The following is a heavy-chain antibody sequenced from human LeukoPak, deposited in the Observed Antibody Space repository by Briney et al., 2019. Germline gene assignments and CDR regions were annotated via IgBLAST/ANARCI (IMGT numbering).Heavy chain of an antibody. D-gene: IGHD2-2*01. CDR3: ARKGPANYYYYYMDV. J-gene: IGHJ6*03. CDR1: GYTFTSYG. CDR2: ISAYNGNT. Sequence: GASVKVSCKASGYTFTSYGISWVRQAPGQGLEWMGWISAYNGNTNYAQKLQGRVTMTTDTSTSTAYMELRSLRSDDTAVYFCARKGPANYYYYYMDVWGKGTTVTVSS. V-gene: IGHV1-18*01.